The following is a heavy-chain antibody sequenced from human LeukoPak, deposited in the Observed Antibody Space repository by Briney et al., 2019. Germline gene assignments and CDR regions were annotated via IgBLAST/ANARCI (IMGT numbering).Heavy chain of an antibody. J-gene: IGHJ5*02. CDR2: ISDSGDNT. CDR3: AKKIGTGPGHNWFDP. D-gene: IGHD2-8*02. CDR1: GFNFGSYY. Sequence: PGGSLRLSCAASGFNFGSYYMTWVRQAPGKGLEWVSVISDSGDNTYYADSVKGRFTVSRDNSRDTLYLQMNGLRAEDTALYYCAKKIGTGPGHNWFDPWGQGTLVTVSS. V-gene: IGHV3-23*01.